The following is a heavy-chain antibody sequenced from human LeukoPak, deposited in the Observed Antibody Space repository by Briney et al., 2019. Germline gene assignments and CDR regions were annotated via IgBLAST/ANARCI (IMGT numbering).Heavy chain of an antibody. CDR2: ILQSGRT. CDR1: GGSISSGDYS. J-gene: IGHJ5*02. Sequence: SHTLSITCAVSGGSISSGDYSWSWIRQPRGKCLEWIGYILQSGRTLYSTSLKSRVTISVDRSKNQFSLKLRSVPAADTAVYYCARVGSDWNDVRYNWFDPWGQGTLVTVSS. V-gene: IGHV4-30-2*01. CDR3: ARVGSDWNDVRYNWFDP. D-gene: IGHD1-1*01.